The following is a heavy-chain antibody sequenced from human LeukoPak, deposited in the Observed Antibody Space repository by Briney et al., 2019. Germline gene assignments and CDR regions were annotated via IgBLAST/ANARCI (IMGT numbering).Heavy chain of an antibody. CDR2: INPSGGST. D-gene: IGHD3-10*01. CDR1: GYTLTSYY. Sequence: ASVKVSCKVSGYTLTSYYMHWVRQAPGQGLEWMGIINPSGGSTSSAQKFQGRVTMTRDTSTSTVYMELSSLRSEDTAVYYCARDRSRGAACLDYWGQGTLVTVSS. CDR3: ARDRSRGAACLDY. V-gene: IGHV1-46*01. J-gene: IGHJ4*02.